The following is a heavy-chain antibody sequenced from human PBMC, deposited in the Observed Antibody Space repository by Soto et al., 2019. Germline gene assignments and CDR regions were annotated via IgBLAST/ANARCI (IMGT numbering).Heavy chain of an antibody. D-gene: IGHD1-20*01. J-gene: IGHJ6*02. V-gene: IGHV4-31*03. CDR3: ARVTEAAFYNYGMDI. CDR1: GGSISGGGYY. CDR2: IYYSGST. Sequence: QVQLQQSGPGLVKPSQTLSLTCTVSGGSISGGGYYWSWIRQHPGKRLEWIGYIYYSGSTYYNPSLKSRVIISLDTSKSQFSLNLSSVTAADTAVYYCARVTEAAFYNYGMDIWGQGTTVTVSS.